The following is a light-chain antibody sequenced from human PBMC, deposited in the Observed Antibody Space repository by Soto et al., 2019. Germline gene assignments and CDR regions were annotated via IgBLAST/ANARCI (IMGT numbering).Light chain of an antibody. V-gene: IGLV1-44*01. Sequence: QSVLTQPPSVSGTPGQRVTISCSGSSSNIGSNTVSWYQQLPGTAPKLLIYSNDQRPSGVPDRFSDSKSGTSDSLVISGLQSEDEADYYCAAWDDSLNGPVFGGGTKLT. CDR1: SSNIGSNT. CDR3: AAWDDSLNGPV. J-gene: IGLJ3*02. CDR2: SND.